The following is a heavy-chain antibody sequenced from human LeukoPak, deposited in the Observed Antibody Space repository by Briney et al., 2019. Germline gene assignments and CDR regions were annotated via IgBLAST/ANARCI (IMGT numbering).Heavy chain of an antibody. J-gene: IGHJ4*02. V-gene: IGHV3-48*03. CDR1: GFTFSSYE. CDR2: ISSSGSTI. CDR3: ARSKVVYPDY. Sequence: PGGSLRLPCAASGFTFSSYEMNWVRQAPGKGLEWVSYISSSGSTIYYADSVKGRFTISRDNAKNSLYLQMNSLRAEDTAVYYCARSKVVYPDYWGQGTLVTVSS. D-gene: IGHD1-14*01.